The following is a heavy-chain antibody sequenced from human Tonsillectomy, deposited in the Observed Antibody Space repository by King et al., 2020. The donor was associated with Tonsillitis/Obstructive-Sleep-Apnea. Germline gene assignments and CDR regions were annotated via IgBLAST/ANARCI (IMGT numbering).Heavy chain of an antibody. CDR3: ARALSTAYLDS. J-gene: IGHJ4*02. Sequence: QLVQSGGGLVKPGGSLRLSCAASGFAFHYYTLEWVRQAPGKGLEWVSSIDSTGNHIYYADSVKVRFTVSRDNTKNSLYLQMTGLRAEDTAVYYCARALSTAYLDSWGQGTLVTVSS. CDR2: IDSTGNHI. CDR1: GFAFHYYT. V-gene: IGHV3-21*01.